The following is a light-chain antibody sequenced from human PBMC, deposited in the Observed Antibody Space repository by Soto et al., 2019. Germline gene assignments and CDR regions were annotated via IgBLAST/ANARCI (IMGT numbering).Light chain of an antibody. CDR3: QQLNSYPRT. CDR2: GAS. CDR1: QGISSF. Sequence: IQLTQSPSSLSASVGDRVTITCRASQGISSFLAWYQQKPGKAPNLLIYGASTLQSGVPSRFSGSGSGTDFTLTIASLLPEDFATYYCQQLNSYPRTFGQGTKVEVK. V-gene: IGKV1-9*01. J-gene: IGKJ1*01.